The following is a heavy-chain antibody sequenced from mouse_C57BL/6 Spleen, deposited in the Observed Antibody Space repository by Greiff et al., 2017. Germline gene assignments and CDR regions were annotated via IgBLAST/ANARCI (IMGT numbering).Heavy chain of an antibody. CDR1: GFTFSSYA. D-gene: IGHD1-1*01. Sequence: EVKLVESGGGLVKPGGSLKLSCAASGFTFSSYAMSWVRQTPEKRLEWVATISDGGSYTYYPDNVKGRFTISRDNAKNNLYLQMSHLKSEDTAMYYCARSLLYYYGSSPDYYAMDYWGQGTSVTVSS. CDR3: ARSLLYYYGSSPDYYAMDY. CDR2: ISDGGSYT. V-gene: IGHV5-4*03. J-gene: IGHJ4*01.